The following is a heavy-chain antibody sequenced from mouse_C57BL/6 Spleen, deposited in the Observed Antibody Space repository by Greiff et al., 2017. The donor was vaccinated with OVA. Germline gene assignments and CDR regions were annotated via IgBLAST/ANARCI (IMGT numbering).Heavy chain of an antibody. J-gene: IGHJ3*01. CDR2: ISYDGSN. Sequence: DVKLQESGPGLVKPSQSLSLTCSVTGYSITSGYYWNWIRQFPGNKLEWMGYISYDGSNNYNPSLKNRISITRDTSKNQFFLKLNSVTTEDTATYYCARAGTSAWFAYWGQGTLVTVSA. D-gene: IGHD3-3*01. CDR3: ARAGTSAWFAY. V-gene: IGHV3-6*01. CDR1: GYSITSGYY.